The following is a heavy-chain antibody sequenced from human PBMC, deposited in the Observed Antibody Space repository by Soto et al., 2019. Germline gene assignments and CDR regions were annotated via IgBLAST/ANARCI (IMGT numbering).Heavy chain of an antibody. CDR1: GFTFSSYA. D-gene: IGHD2-2*01. J-gene: IGHJ6*03. CDR3: AKFEFTRPDVVVPAVYYYYMDV. CDR2: ISGSGGST. V-gene: IGHV3-23*01. Sequence: GGSLRLSCAASGFTFSSYAMSWVRQAPGKGLEWVSAISGSGGSTYYADSVKGRFTISRDNSKNTLYLQMNSLRAEDTAVYYCAKFEFTRPDVVVPAVYYYYMDVWGKGTTVTVSS.